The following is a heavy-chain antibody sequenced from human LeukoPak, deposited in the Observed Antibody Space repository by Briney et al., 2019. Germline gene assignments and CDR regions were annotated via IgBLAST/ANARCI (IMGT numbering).Heavy chain of an antibody. J-gene: IGHJ4*02. CDR2: ISSSSSYI. D-gene: IGHD5-12*01. CDR1: GFTFSSYR. CDR3: ARDPWTNSDYDGFDY. Sequence: GALRLSCAASGFTFSSYRMNWVRQAPGRGLEWVSSISSSSSYIYYADSVKGRFTISRDNAKNSQYLQMNSLRAEDTAVYYCARDPWTNSDYDGFDYWGQGTLVIVSS. V-gene: IGHV3-21*01.